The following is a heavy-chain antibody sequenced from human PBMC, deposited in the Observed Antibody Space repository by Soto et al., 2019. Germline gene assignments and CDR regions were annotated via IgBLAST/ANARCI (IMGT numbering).Heavy chain of an antibody. V-gene: IGHV3-23*01. CDR2: ISSSGGSR. J-gene: IGHJ5*02. D-gene: IGHD1-1*01. Sequence: GGSLRLSCAASGFNFNTFAMSWIRQAPGKCLEWVSHISSSGGSRDYADSVRGRFTISRDNSKNILFLQMNSLRVDDTAIYYCAKDPPSPWSANWVDPWGKGXLVTVYS. CDR1: GFNFNTFA. CDR3: AKDPPSPWSANWVDP.